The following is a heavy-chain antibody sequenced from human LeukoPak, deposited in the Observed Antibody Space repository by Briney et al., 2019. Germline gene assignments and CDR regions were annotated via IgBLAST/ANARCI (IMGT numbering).Heavy chain of an antibody. Sequence: SETLSLTCTVSGGSISSSSYYWGWIRQPPGKGLEWIGSIYYSGSTYYNPSHKSRVTISVDTSKNQFSLKLSSVTAADTAVYYCARSKIAAAGNARLYYYGMDVWGQGTTVTVSS. CDR2: IYYSGST. D-gene: IGHD6-13*01. CDR1: GGSISSSSYY. CDR3: ARSKIAAAGNARLYYYGMDV. V-gene: IGHV4-39*01. J-gene: IGHJ6*02.